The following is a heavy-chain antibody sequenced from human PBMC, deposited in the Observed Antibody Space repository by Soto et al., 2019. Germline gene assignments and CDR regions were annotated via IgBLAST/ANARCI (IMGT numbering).Heavy chain of an antibody. CDR1: GGSISSYY. J-gene: IGHJ5*02. D-gene: IGHD6-25*01. Sequence: KPSETLTLTCTVSGGSISSYYWSWIRQPPGKGLEWIGYIYYSGSTNYNPSLKSRVTISVDTSKNQFSLKLSSVTAADTAVYYCARDLGVSAAGSTNWFDPWGQGTLVTVSS. V-gene: IGHV4-59*01. CDR2: IYYSGST. CDR3: ARDLGVSAAGSTNWFDP.